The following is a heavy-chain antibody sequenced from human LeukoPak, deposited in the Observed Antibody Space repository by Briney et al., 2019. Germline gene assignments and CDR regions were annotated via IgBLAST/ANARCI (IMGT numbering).Heavy chain of an antibody. CDR2: INTNTGNP. Sequence: GASVKVSCKASGYTFSTYVMNWVRQAPGQGLEWKGWINTNTGNPTYAQGFTGRFVFSLDTSVSTAYLQISSLKAEDTAVYYCARYPTYYHDGTSYYLFDYWGQGTLVTVSS. CDR1: GYTFSTYV. J-gene: IGHJ4*02. V-gene: IGHV7-4-1*02. CDR3: ARYPTYYHDGTSYYLFDY. D-gene: IGHD3-22*01.